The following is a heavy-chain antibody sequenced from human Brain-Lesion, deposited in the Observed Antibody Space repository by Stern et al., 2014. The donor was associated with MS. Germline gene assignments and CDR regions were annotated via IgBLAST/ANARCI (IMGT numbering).Heavy chain of an antibody. CDR3: ARGRVVPGFQYYATDV. CDR1: GGSISSGGYY. J-gene: IGHJ6*02. Sequence: VQLVQSGPGLVKPSQTLSLSCTVSGGSISSGGYYWSWIRQPAGKGLEWIGRIFNSGSTSYNPSLKSRVTISKDTSKNQFSLRLNPMTAADTAVYYCARGRVVPGFQYYATDVWGQGTTVIVSS. D-gene: IGHD2-2*01. V-gene: IGHV4-61*02. CDR2: IFNSGST.